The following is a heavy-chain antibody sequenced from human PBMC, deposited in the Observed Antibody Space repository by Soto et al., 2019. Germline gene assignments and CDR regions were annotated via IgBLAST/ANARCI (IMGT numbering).Heavy chain of an antibody. D-gene: IGHD3-10*01. J-gene: IGHJ3*02. Sequence: GGSLRLSCGGSEFTFSTYWMNWVRQAPGKGLEWVANIKEDGSEEYYVDSVKGRFTISRDNAKNSLYLQMNSLRAEDTAVYYCARERPLYYYGSGRILGPDAFDIWGQGTMVTVSS. CDR2: IKEDGSEE. V-gene: IGHV3-7*01. CDR1: EFTFSTYW. CDR3: ARERPLYYYGSGRILGPDAFDI.